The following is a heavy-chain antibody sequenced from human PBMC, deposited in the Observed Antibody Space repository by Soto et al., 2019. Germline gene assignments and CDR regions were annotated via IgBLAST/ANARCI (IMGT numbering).Heavy chain of an antibody. Sequence: GGSLRLSCAASGFTFSSYGMHWVRQAPGKGLEWVSAISGSGGSTYYADSVKGRFTISRDNSKNTLSLQMNSLRAEDTAVYYCAKLGIAAAAPYYFDYWGQGTLVTVSS. CDR3: AKLGIAAAAPYYFDY. CDR2: ISGSGGST. J-gene: IGHJ4*02. V-gene: IGHV3-23*01. D-gene: IGHD6-13*01. CDR1: GFTFSSYG.